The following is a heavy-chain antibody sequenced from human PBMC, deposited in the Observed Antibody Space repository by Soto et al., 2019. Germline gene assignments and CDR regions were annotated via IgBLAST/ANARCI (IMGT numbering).Heavy chain of an antibody. CDR1: GYAFTSPA. D-gene: IGHD6-13*01. V-gene: IGHV1-3*01. J-gene: IGHJ1*01. CDR2: IKAGNGDI. Sequence: QVQLVQSGAEVMQPGASVKVSCKTAGYAFTSPATHWVRQAPGQRLEWMGWIKAGNGDIKYSQKFQGRVTFTTDTSVNTAYMEGRILRSEDTAVYYCATYVGYSNTCLSHWGQGTLVTVSS. CDR3: ATYVGYSNTCLSH.